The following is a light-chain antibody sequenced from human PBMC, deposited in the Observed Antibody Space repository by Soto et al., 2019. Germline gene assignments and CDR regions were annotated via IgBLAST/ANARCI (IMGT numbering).Light chain of an antibody. CDR3: QQDNGYPHT. CDR2: KAS. CDR1: QSISTW. V-gene: IGKV1-5*03. Sequence: DIQMTQSPSTLSASVGDRVTITCRASQSISTWLAWYQQKPGKAPKLLIYKASSLRSGVPSRFSGSGSGTEFTLTIYSLQPDDFASYYCQQDNGYPHTFGQGTKLEIK. J-gene: IGKJ2*01.